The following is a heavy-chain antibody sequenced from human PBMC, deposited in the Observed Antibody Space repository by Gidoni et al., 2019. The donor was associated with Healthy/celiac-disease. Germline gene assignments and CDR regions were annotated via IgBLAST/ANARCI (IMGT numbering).Heavy chain of an antibody. Sequence: QVQLVQSGAEVKKPVASVKVSCKASGYTFTSYYMHWVRQAPGQGLEWMGIINPSGGSTSYAQKFQGRVTMTRDTSTSTVYMELSSLRSEDTAVYYCARESLADCSGGSCTRSPDAFDIWGQGTMVTVSS. CDR1: GYTFTSYY. V-gene: IGHV1-46*03. D-gene: IGHD2-15*01. CDR3: ARESLADCSGGSCTRSPDAFDI. J-gene: IGHJ3*02. CDR2: INPSGGST.